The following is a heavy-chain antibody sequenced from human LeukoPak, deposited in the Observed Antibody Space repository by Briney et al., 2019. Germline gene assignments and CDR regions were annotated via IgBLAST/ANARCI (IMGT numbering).Heavy chain of an antibody. V-gene: IGHV3-21*01. CDR1: GFTFSSYS. Sequence: GGSLRLSCAASGFTFSSYSMNWVRQAPGKGLEWVSSISSSSSYIYCADSVKGRFTISRDNAKNSLYLQMNSLRAEDTAVYYCARSCSSTSCYGLWGQGTPVTVSS. D-gene: IGHD2-2*01. CDR3: ARSCSSTSCYGL. CDR2: ISSSSSYI. J-gene: IGHJ4*02.